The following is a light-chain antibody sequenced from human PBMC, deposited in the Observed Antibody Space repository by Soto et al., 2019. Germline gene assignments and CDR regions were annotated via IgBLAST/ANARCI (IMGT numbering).Light chain of an antibody. J-gene: IGKJ4*01. CDR1: QSVSSY. CDR2: DAS. CDR3: QQRSNWLPLT. V-gene: IGKV3-11*01. Sequence: EIVWTQSPATLSLSPGERATLSCRASQSVSSYLAWYQQKPGQAPRLLIYDASNRATGIPARFSGSGSGTDFTLTISSLEPEDFAVYYCQQRSNWLPLTFGGGTKVDIK.